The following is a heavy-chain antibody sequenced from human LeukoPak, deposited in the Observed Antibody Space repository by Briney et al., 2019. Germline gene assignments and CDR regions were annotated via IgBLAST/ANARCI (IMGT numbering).Heavy chain of an antibody. CDR1: GYTFTGYY. CDR2: INPNSGGT. J-gene: IGHJ4*02. D-gene: IGHD6-19*01. CDR3: ARRSSSGWYGRSFDY. Sequence: ASVKVSCKASGYTFTGYYMHWVRQAPGQGLEWMGWINPNSGGTNYAQKFQGRVTMTRDTSISTAYMELSRLRSDDTAVYYCARRSSSGWYGRSFDYWGQGTLVTVSS. V-gene: IGHV1-2*02.